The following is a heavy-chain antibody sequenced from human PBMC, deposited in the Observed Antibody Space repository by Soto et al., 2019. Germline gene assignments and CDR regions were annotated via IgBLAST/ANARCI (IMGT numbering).Heavy chain of an antibody. CDR2: MNPKSGNT. J-gene: IGHJ4*02. CDR3: ARAPVDRYSADYFAN. V-gene: IGHV1-8*01. CDR1: GYTFTNND. Sequence: QVQLVQSGAEVKRPGASVKVSCKASGYTFTNNDINWVRQATGQRPEWMGWMNPKSGNTGYAQRFQGRVSMTRENSITTAYMELRGLRSDDTAVYYCARAPVDRYSADYFANWGQGTLVTVSS. D-gene: IGHD5-12*01.